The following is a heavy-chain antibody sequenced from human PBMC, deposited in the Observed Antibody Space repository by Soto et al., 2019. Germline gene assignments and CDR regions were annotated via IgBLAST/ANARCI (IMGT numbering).Heavy chain of an antibody. D-gene: IGHD4-17*01. J-gene: IGHJ4*02. Sequence: QVQLVQSGAEVKKPGASVKVSCKASGYTFTSYDINWVRQATGQGLEWMGWMNPNSGNTGYAQKFXXRXTXXRNTSISTAYMELSRLRSEDTAVYYCARGDYDFNYWGQGTLVTVSS. V-gene: IGHV1-8*01. CDR2: MNPNSGNT. CDR3: ARGDYDFNY. CDR1: GYTFTSYD.